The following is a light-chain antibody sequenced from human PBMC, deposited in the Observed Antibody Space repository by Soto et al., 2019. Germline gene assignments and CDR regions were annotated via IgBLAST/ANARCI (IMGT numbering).Light chain of an antibody. V-gene: IGKV1-9*01. CDR3: QQLNSYLPLT. CDR2: AAS. Sequence: DIQLTQSPSFLSASVGDRVTITCRASQGISSYLSWYQQKPGKAPKLLIYAASTLQSGVPSRFSGSGSGTEFTLTISSLQPEDFATYYCQQLNSYLPLTFGGGTKVESK. CDR1: QGISSY. J-gene: IGKJ4*01.